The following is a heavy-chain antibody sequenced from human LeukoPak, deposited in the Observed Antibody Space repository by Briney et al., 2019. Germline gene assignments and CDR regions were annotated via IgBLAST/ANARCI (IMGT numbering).Heavy chain of an antibody. V-gene: IGHV4-59*11. D-gene: IGHD3-9*01. CDR3: ARGPYYYDILTGYSDNWFDP. Sequence: PSETLSLTCTVSGGSISIHYWSWIRQPPGKGLEWIGYIYYSGSTNYNPSLKSRVTISVDTSKNQFSLKLSSVTAADTAVYYCARGPYYYDILTGYSDNWFDPWGQGTLVTVSS. J-gene: IGHJ5*02. CDR1: GGSISIHY. CDR2: IYYSGST.